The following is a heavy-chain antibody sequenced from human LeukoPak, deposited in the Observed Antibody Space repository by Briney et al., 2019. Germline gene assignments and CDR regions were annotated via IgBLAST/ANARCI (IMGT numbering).Heavy chain of an antibody. CDR2: IYYSGGT. CDR3: ARIGQLAAGIYFDY. J-gene: IGHJ4*02. D-gene: IGHD6-13*01. Sequence: SETLSLTCTVSGGSISSYYWSWIRQPPGKGLEWIGYIYYSGGTNYNPSLKSRVTISVDTSKNQFSLKLSSVTAADTAVYYCARIGQLAAGIYFDYWGQGTLVTVSS. V-gene: IGHV4-59*01. CDR1: GGSISSYY.